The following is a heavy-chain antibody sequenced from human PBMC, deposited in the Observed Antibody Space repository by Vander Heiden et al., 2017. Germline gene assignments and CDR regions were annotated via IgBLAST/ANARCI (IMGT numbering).Heavy chain of an antibody. D-gene: IGHD6-13*01. CDR2: ISNDGRNT. CDR3: AKVNQEQLVRLGFDC. Sequence: QVQLVESGGGVVQPGTSLRLSGTAPGFTFNRFAIHWVRQAPGKGLEWVAAISNDGRNTFYADSVQGRFTISRDNSKNTLYLQMNSLRPEDTAVYYCAKVNQEQLVRLGFDCWGQGTRLTVSS. V-gene: IGHV3-30*04. CDR1: GFTFNRFA. J-gene: IGHJ4*02.